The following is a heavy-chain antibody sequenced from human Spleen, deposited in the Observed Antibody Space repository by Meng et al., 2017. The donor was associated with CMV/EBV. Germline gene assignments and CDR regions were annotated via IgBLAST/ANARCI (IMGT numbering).Heavy chain of an antibody. CDR1: GFTFSSHC. J-gene: IGHJ4*02. D-gene: IGHD5-12*01. Sequence: GGSLRLSCAASGFTFSSHCMSWVRQAPGKGLEWVANIKQDGSETYYVDSVKGRFTISRDSAKNSLYLQMNSLRAEDTAVYYCARRGYSAYTPFNYWGRGTLVTVSS. CDR2: IKQDGSET. V-gene: IGHV3-7*01. CDR3: ARRGYSAYTPFNY.